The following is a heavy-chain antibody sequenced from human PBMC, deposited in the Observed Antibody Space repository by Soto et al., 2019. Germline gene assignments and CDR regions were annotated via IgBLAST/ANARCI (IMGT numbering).Heavy chain of an antibody. CDR1: GYTFTSYG. Sequence: ASVKVSCKASGYTFTSYGISWVRQAPGQGLEWMGWISAYNGNTNYARKLQGRVTMTTDTSTSTAYMELRSLRSDDTAVYYCAREMAAAGPLDYWGQGTLVTVSS. J-gene: IGHJ4*02. V-gene: IGHV1-18*01. CDR2: ISAYNGNT. D-gene: IGHD6-13*01. CDR3: AREMAAAGPLDY.